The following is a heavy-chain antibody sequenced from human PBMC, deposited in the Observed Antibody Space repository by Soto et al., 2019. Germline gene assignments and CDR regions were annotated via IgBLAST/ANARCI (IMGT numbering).Heavy chain of an antibody. Sequence: QVQLVQSGAEEKKPGASVKVSCKASGYTFTSYAMNWVRQARGQRLEWMGWINAGNGNTKYSQKFQGRVTITRDTSASTSSMEPSSLRSVDTAVYYCARSIVVVTALVYWGQGTLVTVSS. V-gene: IGHV1-3*05. J-gene: IGHJ4*02. D-gene: IGHD2-21*02. CDR3: ARSIVVVTALVY. CDR2: INAGNGNT. CDR1: GYTFTSYA.